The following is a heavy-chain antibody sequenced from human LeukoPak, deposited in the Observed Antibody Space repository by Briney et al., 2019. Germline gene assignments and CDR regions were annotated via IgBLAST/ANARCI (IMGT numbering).Heavy chain of an antibody. D-gene: IGHD2-21*01. CDR2: ISSSSSYI. J-gene: IGHJ4*02. CDR1: GFTFSSYS. Sequence: GGSLRLSCAASGFTFSSYSMNWVRQAPGKGLEWVSSISSSSSYIYYADSVKGRFTISRDNAKNSLYLQMNSLRTEDTAVYYCAKDDPIEGIDYWGQGTLVTVSS. V-gene: IGHV3-21*01. CDR3: AKDDPIEGIDY.